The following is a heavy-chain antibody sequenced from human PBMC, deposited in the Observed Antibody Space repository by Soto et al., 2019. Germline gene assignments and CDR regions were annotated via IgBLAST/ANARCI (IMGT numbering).Heavy chain of an antibody. J-gene: IGHJ6*02. CDR3: ARGGPYYDFWSGYKYGMDV. V-gene: IGHV3-30-3*01. CDR1: GFTFSSYA. D-gene: IGHD3-3*01. Sequence: VQLVESGGGVVQPWRSLRLSCAASGFTFSSYAMHWVRQAPGKGLEWVAVISYDGSNKYYADSVKGRFTISRDNSKNTLYLQMNSLRAEDTAVYYCARGGPYYDFWSGYKYGMDVWGQGTTVTVSS. CDR2: ISYDGSNK.